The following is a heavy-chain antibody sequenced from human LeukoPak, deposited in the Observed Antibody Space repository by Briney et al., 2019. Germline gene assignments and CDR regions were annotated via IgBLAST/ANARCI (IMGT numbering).Heavy chain of an antibody. CDR1: GGSISSYY. CDR3: ARAYSSYTPSDY. D-gene: IGHD6-6*01. CDR2: IYYSGST. Sequence: PSETLSLTCTVSGGSISSYYWSWIRQPPGKGLEWIGYIYYSGSTNYNPSPKSRVTISVDTSKNQFSLKLSSVTAADTAVYYCARAYSSYTPSDYWGQGTLVTVSS. V-gene: IGHV4-59*01. J-gene: IGHJ4*02.